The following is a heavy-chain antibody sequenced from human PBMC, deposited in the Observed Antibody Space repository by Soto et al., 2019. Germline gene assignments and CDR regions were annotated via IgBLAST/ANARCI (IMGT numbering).Heavy chain of an antibody. J-gene: IGHJ6*02. Sequence: SETLSLTCTVSGGSVSSGSYYWSWIRQPPGKGLEWIGYIYYSGSTNYNPSLKSRVTISVDTSKNQFSLKLSSVTAADTAVYYCARDGYYYDSSGYYYLDYYYGMDVWGQGTTVTVSS. CDR3: ARDGYYYDSSGYYYLDYYYGMDV. V-gene: IGHV4-61*01. CDR2: IYYSGST. CDR1: GGSVSSGSYY. D-gene: IGHD3-22*01.